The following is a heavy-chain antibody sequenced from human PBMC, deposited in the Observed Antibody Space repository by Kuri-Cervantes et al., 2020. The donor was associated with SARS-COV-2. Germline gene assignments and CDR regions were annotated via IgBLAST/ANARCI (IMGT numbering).Heavy chain of an antibody. D-gene: IGHD3-22*01. CDR1: GYTITNYA. CDR3: ARGIVVTFGY. J-gene: IGHJ4*02. V-gene: IGHV1-3*01. Sequence: ASVKVSCKASGYTITNYAMNWLRQVPGQRPEWMGSISVGRQNTKYSQKFQGRITITRDTSASTVYMELSSLTSADTAIYYCARGIVVTFGYWGQGTLVTVSS. CDR2: ISVGRQNT.